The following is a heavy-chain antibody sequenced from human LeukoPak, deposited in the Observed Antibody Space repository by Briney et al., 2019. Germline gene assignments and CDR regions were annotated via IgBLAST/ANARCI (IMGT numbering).Heavy chain of an antibody. D-gene: IGHD2-15*01. CDR1: GLTVSSNY. J-gene: IGHJ4*02. CDR2: IYSGGST. CDR3: ARETYCSGGSCYDYFDY. Sequence: PGGSLRLSCAASGLTVSSNYMSWVRQAPGKGLEWVSVIYSGGSTYYADSVKGRFTISRDNSKNTLYLQMNSLRAEDTAVYYCARETYCSGGSCYDYFDYWGQGTLVTVSS. V-gene: IGHV3-66*01.